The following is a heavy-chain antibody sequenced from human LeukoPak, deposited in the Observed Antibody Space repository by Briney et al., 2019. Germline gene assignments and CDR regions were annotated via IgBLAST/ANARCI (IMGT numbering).Heavy chain of an antibody. D-gene: IGHD6-19*01. CDR1: GFTFSRRG. CDR3: AKDQEVSSGWYRGYDY. Sequence: GGSLRLSCAASGFTFSRRGMSWVRQAPGKGLEWVSAISGSGGSTYYADSVKGRFTISRDNSKNTLYLQMNSLRAEDTAVYYCAKDQEVSSGWYRGYDYWGQGTLVTVSS. V-gene: IGHV3-23*01. J-gene: IGHJ4*02. CDR2: ISGSGGST.